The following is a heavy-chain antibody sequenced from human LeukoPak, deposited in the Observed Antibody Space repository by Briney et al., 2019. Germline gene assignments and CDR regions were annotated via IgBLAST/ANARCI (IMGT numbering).Heavy chain of an antibody. CDR1: GFTVDSNY. V-gene: IGHV3-53*01. Sequence: GGSLRLSCAASGFTVDSNYLSWVRQAPGKGLEWVSTIYTGGNTYYAASVKGRFTISRDNSKNTLYLQMNSLRAEDTAVYYCAKDVSVTTLRGYVDYWGQGALVTVSS. CDR2: IYTGGNT. D-gene: IGHD4-17*01. J-gene: IGHJ4*02. CDR3: AKDVSVTTLRGYVDY.